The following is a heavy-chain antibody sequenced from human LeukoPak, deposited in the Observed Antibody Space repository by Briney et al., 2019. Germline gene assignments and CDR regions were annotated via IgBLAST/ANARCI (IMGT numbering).Heavy chain of an antibody. Sequence: SETLSLTCTVSGGSISSYYWSWIRQPAGKGLEWIGRIYTSGSTNYNPSLKSHVTISVDTSKNQFSLKLSSVTAADTAVYYCASDRIEVDAFDIWGQGTMVTVSS. V-gene: IGHV4-4*07. CDR3: ASDRIEVDAFDI. J-gene: IGHJ3*02. CDR2: IYTSGST. CDR1: GGSISSYY. D-gene: IGHD2-15*01.